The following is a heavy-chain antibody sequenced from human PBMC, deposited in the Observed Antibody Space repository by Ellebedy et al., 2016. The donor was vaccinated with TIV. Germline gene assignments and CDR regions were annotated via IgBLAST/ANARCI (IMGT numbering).Heavy chain of an antibody. Sequence: PGGSLRLSCAASGFNFRSYWMSWVRQAPGKGLEWLANIYQDGSEQFYVDSVKGRFTISRDNAKNSVYLHMNSLRAEDTAVYYCARRGSYGDYSVQVNSWFDLWGQGTLVTVSS. D-gene: IGHD4-17*01. CDR1: GFNFRSYW. CDR3: ARRGSYGDYSVQVNSWFDL. CDR2: IYQDGSEQ. V-gene: IGHV3-7*01. J-gene: IGHJ5*02.